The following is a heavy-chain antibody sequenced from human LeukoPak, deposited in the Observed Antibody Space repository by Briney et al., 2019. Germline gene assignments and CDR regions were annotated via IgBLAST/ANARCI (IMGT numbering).Heavy chain of an antibody. CDR3: ARGSSVVGLD. V-gene: IGHV3-74*01. J-gene: IGHJ4*02. CDR1: GFTFSSYW. Sequence: PGGSLRLSCAASGFTFSSYWMHWVRQVPGKGLVWVSRIKSDGSSTSYADSVKGRFTSSRDNAKNTLYLQMNSLRAEDTAVYYCARGSSVVGLDWGQGTLVTVSS. D-gene: IGHD2-15*01. CDR2: IKSDGSST.